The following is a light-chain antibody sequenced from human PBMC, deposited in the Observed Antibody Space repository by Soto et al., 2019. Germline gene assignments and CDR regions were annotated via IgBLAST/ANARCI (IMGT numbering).Light chain of an antibody. V-gene: IGKV3-11*01. Sequence: EIVLTQSPATLSLSPGEIATLSCMTSQSVTTNFAWYQQKPGQAPRLLIYDISNRATGIPDRFSGSGSGTDFTLTISSLEPEDFAVYYCQQRATWPPLITVGPGTKVEIK. J-gene: IGKJ3*01. CDR1: QSVTTN. CDR3: QQRATWPPLIT. CDR2: DIS.